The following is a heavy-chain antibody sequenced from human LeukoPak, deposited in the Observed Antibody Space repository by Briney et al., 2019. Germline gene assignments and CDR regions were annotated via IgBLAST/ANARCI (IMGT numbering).Heavy chain of an antibody. J-gene: IGHJ4*02. V-gene: IGHV3-30*18. CDR1: GFTFSSYG. CDR3: AKRGYYYDSSGYYSRTYFDY. Sequence: GGSLRLSCVVSGFTFSSYGMHWVRQAPGKGLEWVAVISYDGSNKYYADSVKGRFTISRDNSKNTLYLQMNSLRAEDTAVYYCAKRGYYYDSSGYYSRTYFDYWGQGTLVIVSS. D-gene: IGHD3-22*01. CDR2: ISYDGSNK.